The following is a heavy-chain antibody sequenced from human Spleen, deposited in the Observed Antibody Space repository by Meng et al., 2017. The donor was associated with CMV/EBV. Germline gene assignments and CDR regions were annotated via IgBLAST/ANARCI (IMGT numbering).Heavy chain of an antibody. J-gene: IGHJ6*02. D-gene: IGHD2-15*01. CDR3: ARVKRYCTGGSCSSTGYYGMDV. V-gene: IGHV1-2*02. CDR2: INPNSGGT. CDR1: GYNFTGYY. Sequence: ASVKVSCKAYGYNFTGYYMHWVRQAPGQGLGWMGWINPNSGGTNYAQKFQGRVTLTGDTSVTTAYMELSRLRSDDMAVYYCARVKRYCTGGSCSSTGYYGMDVWGQGTTVTVSS.